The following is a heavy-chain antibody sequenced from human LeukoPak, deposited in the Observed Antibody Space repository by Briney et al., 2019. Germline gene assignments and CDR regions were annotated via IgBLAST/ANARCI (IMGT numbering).Heavy chain of an antibody. J-gene: IGHJ4*02. Sequence: GESLKISCKGFGYRLDTYWIGWVRQMPGKGLEWMGIIYPGDSATRYSPSFQGQATISADKSISTAYLQWSSLKASDTAMYYCARLHSLHYFDFWGQGTLVTVSS. CDR2: IYPGDSAT. V-gene: IGHV5-51*01. CDR1: GYRLDTYW. D-gene: IGHD6-13*01. CDR3: ARLHSLHYFDF.